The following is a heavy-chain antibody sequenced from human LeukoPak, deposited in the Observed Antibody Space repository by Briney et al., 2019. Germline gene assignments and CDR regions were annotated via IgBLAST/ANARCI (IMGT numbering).Heavy chain of an antibody. J-gene: IGHJ6*03. CDR1: GFTFSSYE. CDR3: ARQVTIVGVLTMDV. V-gene: IGHV3-48*03. CDR2: ISSSGTTI. Sequence: GGSLRLSCAASGFTFSSYEMNSVRQTPGKGLEWVSYISSSGTTIYYADSVKGRFTSSRDNAKDSLYQQMDSLRAEDTAVYFCARQVTIVGVLTMDVWGKGPAVTVSS. D-gene: IGHD3-3*01.